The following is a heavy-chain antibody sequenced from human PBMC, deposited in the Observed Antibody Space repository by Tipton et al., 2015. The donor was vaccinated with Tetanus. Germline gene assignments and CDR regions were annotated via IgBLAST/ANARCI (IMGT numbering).Heavy chain of an antibody. J-gene: IGHJ4*02. D-gene: IGHD2-2*01. V-gene: IGHV4-59*05. Sequence: TLSLTCTVSGDSITSFYWSWIRQPPGKGLEWIGSLDYSGNTYYNSSLMSRVTISVDTSKNQFSLRLNSVTAVDTAVYYCAKSDRVTRTSWYFHDWGQGILVTVSS. CDR3: AKSDRVTRTSWYFHD. CDR1: GDSITSFY. CDR2: LDYSGNT.